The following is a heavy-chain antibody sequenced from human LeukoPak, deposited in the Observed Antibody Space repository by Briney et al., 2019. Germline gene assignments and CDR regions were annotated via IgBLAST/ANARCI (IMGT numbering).Heavy chain of an antibody. J-gene: IGHJ4*02. D-gene: IGHD6-6*01. CDR2: IWYDGSNK. Sequence: GGSLRLSCAASGFTFSSYGMHWVRQAPGKGLEWVAVIWYDGSNKYYADSVKGRFTISRDNSKNTLYLQMNSLRAEDTAVYYYPRDPLAARSYFDYWGQGTLVTVSS. CDR1: GFTFSSYG. CDR3: PRDPLAARSYFDY. V-gene: IGHV3-33*01.